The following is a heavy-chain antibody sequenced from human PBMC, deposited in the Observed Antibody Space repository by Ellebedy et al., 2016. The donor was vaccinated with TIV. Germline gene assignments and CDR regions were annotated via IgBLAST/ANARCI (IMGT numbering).Heavy chain of an antibody. CDR3: ARDLGPWRDYYYYGMDV. Sequence: GGSLRLXXAASGFTFSSYSMNWVRQAPGKGLEWVSSISSSSSYIYYADSVKGRFTISRDNAKNSLYLQMNSLRAEDTAVYYCARDLGPWRDYYYYGMDVWGQGTTVTASS. CDR2: ISSSSSYI. J-gene: IGHJ6*02. D-gene: IGHD3-16*01. CDR1: GFTFSSYS. V-gene: IGHV3-21*01.